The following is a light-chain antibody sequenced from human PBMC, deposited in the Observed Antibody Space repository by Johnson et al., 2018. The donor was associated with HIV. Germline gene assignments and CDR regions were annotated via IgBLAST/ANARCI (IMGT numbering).Light chain of an antibody. Sequence: HSVLTQPPSVSAAPGQKVTISCSGSSSNIGNNYVSWYQQLPGTAPKLLIYDNNKRPSGIPDRFSGSKSGTSATLGITGLPTGDEADYYCGTWDSSLSAHYVFGTGTKVTVL. CDR3: GTWDSSLSAHYV. V-gene: IGLV1-51*01. CDR2: DNN. CDR1: SSNIGNNY. J-gene: IGLJ1*01.